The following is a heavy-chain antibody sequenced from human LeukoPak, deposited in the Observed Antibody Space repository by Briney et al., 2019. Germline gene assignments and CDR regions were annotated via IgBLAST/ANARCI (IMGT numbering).Heavy chain of an antibody. CDR2: ISGSAGST. CDR1: GFTFSSYA. J-gene: IGHJ4*02. V-gene: IGHV3-23*01. D-gene: IGHD6-13*01. CDR3: AKSPQSNSWYYFDY. Sequence: GGSLRLSCAASGFTFSSYAMSWVRQAPGKGLEWVSAISGSAGSTYYADSVKGRFTISRDNSKNTLYLQMNSLRAEDTAVYYCAKSPQSNSWYYFDYWGQGTLVTVSS.